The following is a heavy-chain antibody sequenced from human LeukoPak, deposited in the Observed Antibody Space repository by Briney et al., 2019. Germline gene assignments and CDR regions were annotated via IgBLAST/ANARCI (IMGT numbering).Heavy chain of an antibody. D-gene: IGHD4-11*01. CDR1: GYTFTSYD. Sequence: EASVKVSCKASGYTFTSYDINWVRQATGQGLEWMGWISAYNGNTNYAQKLQGRVTMTTDTSTSTAYMELRSLRSDDTAVYYCARDLLPLTVSPSDYWGQGTLVTVSS. CDR3: ARDLLPLTVSPSDY. J-gene: IGHJ4*02. V-gene: IGHV1-18*01. CDR2: ISAYNGNT.